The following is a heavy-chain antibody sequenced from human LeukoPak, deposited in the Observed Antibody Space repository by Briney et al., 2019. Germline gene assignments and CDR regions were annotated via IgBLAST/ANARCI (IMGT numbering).Heavy chain of an antibody. D-gene: IGHD3-16*02. CDR3: ARGVLWDYVWGSYPSDYFDY. V-gene: IGHV4-39*07. Sequence: PSETLSLTCTVSGGSISSSSYYWGWIRQPPGKGLEWIGSIYYSGSTYYNPSLKSRVTISVDTSKNQFSLKLSSVTAADTAVYYCARGVLWDYVWGSYPSDYFDYWGQGTLVTVSS. CDR2: IYYSGST. CDR1: GGSISSSSYY. J-gene: IGHJ4*02.